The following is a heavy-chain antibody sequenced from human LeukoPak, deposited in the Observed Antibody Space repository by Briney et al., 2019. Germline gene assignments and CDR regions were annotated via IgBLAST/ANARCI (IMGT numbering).Heavy chain of an antibody. CDR1: GFTFDDYG. Sequence: GGSLRLSCAASGFTFDDYGMSWVRQAPGKGLEWVSYISSSSSTIYYADSVKGRFTISRDNAKNSLYLQMNSLRAEDTAVYYCARDFYDSSGYYDYWGQGTLVTVSS. V-gene: IGHV3-48*04. J-gene: IGHJ4*02. CDR2: ISSSSSTI. D-gene: IGHD3-22*01. CDR3: ARDFYDSSGYYDY.